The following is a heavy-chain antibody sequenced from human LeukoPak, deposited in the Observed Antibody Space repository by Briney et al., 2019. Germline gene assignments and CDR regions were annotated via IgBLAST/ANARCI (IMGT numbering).Heavy chain of an antibody. CDR3: TTAQLWSIFDY. V-gene: IGHV3-49*03. Sequence: PGRSLRLSCTTSGFTFGDYAMSWFRQAPGKGLEWVGFIRSKTDGGTTDYAAPVKGRFTISRDDSKNTLYLQMNSLKTEDTAVYYCTTAQLWSIFDYWGQGTLVTVSS. D-gene: IGHD5-18*01. CDR2: IRSKTDGGTT. CDR1: GFTFGDYA. J-gene: IGHJ4*02.